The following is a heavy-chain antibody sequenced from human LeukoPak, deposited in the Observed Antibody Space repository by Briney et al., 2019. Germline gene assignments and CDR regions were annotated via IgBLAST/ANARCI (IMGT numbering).Heavy chain of an antibody. CDR1: GYTLTELS. CDR2: FDPEDGET. D-gene: IGHD3-10*01. V-gene: IGHV1-24*01. Sequence: ASVKVSCRVSGYTLTELSMHWVRQAPGKGLEWMGGFDPEDGETIYAQKFQGRVTMTEDTSTDTAYMELSSLRSEDTAVYYCATAAHRSKRYFDLWGRGTLVTVSS. CDR3: ATAAHRSKRYFDL. J-gene: IGHJ2*01.